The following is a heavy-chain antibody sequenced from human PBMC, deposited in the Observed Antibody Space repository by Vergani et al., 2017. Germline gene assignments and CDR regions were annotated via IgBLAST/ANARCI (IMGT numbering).Heavy chain of an antibody. V-gene: IGHV1-18*01. D-gene: IGHD3-10*01. J-gene: IGHJ5*02. Sequence: QVQLVQSGAEVKKPGASVKVSCKASGYTFTSYGISWVRQAPGQGLEWMGWISAYNGNTNYAQKRQGRVTMTTDTSTSTAYMELRSLRSDDTAVYYCARDQNLLLWFGESGADPWGQGTLVTVSS. CDR1: GYTFTSYG. CDR3: ARDQNLLLWFGESGADP. CDR2: ISAYNGNT.